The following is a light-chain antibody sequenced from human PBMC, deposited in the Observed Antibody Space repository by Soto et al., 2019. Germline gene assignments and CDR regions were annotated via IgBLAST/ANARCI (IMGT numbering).Light chain of an antibody. V-gene: IGLV2-14*01. CDR2: DVS. J-gene: IGLJ1*01. Sequence: ALTQPASVSGSPGQSITISCTGTSSDVGGYNYVSWYQQHPGKAPKLMIYDVSNRPSGVSNRFSGSKSGNTASLTISGLQAEDEADYYCSSYTSSSTRVFGTGTKVTI. CDR1: SSDVGGYNY. CDR3: SSYTSSSTRV.